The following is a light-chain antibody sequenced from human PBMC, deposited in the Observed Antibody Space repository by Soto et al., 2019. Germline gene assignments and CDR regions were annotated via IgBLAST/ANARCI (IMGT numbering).Light chain of an antibody. Sequence: QLVLTQPASVSGSPGQSITISCTGTSSDVGGYNYVSWYQQHPGKAPKLMIYDVDNRPSGVSNRFSGSRSCNTASLTISGLQAEDEADYYCSSYTSTSTVVFGGGTKLTVL. CDR3: SSYTSTSTVV. J-gene: IGLJ2*01. CDR1: SSDVGGYNY. V-gene: IGLV2-14*01. CDR2: DVD.